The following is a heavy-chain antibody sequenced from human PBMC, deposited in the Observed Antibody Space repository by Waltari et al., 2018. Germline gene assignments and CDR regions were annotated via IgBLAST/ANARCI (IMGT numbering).Heavy chain of an antibody. J-gene: IGHJ5*02. Sequence: QLQLQESGPGLVKPSETLSLTCTVSGGSISSSSYSWGWIRQPPGKGLEWIGSIYYSGSTYYNPSLMSRVTISVDTSKNHFSLRLSSVTAADTAVYYCARRHGRVNWFDPWGQGTLVTVSS. CDR1: GGSISSSSYS. D-gene: IGHD2-15*01. V-gene: IGHV4-39*02. CDR3: ARRHGRVNWFDP. CDR2: IYYSGST.